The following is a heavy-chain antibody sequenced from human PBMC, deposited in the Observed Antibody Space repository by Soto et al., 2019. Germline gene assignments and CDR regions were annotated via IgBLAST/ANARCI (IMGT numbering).Heavy chain of an antibody. V-gene: IGHV3-11*05. Sequence: QVQLVESGGGLVKPGGSLRLSCAASGFTFSDYYMSWIRQAPGKGLEWVSYINSSSSYTNYADSVKGRFTISRDNAKNSLCLQLIRLRAEDTAVYYCARTIAAAGGRRYFDLWGRGTLVAVSS. CDR3: ARTIAAAGGRRYFDL. CDR1: GFTFSDYY. D-gene: IGHD6-13*01. CDR2: INSSSSYT. J-gene: IGHJ2*01.